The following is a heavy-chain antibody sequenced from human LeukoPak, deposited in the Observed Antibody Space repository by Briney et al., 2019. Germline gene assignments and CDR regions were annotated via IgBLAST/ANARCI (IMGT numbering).Heavy chain of an antibody. J-gene: IGHJ5*02. D-gene: IGHD3-22*01. CDR3: ARGRAITMIDNWFDP. CDR2: IIPIFGTA. V-gene: IGHV1-69*13. CDR1: GGTLSSYA. Sequence: GASVKVSCKASGGTLSSYAISWVRQAPGQGLEWMGGIIPIFGTANYAQKFQGRVTITADESTSTAYMELSSLRSEDTAVYYCARGRAITMIDNWFDPWGQGTLVTVSS.